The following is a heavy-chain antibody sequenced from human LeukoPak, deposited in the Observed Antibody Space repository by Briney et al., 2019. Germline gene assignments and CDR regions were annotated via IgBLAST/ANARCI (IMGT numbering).Heavy chain of an antibody. D-gene: IGHD5-12*01. J-gene: IGHJ4*02. CDR2: IEPDGSGK. V-gene: IGHV3-7*01. Sequence: GGSLRLSCEASGFSSKDYWMSWVRQAPGKGLEWVADIEPDGSGKTYVDSVKGRFTISRDNAKQSLFLQMDTVTAEDTAVYYCVTSWIRQQRDYWGQGILVTVSS. CDR1: GFSSKDYW. CDR3: VTSWIRQQRDY.